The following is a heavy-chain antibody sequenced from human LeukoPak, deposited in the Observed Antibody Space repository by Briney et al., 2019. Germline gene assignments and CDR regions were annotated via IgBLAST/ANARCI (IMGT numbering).Heavy chain of an antibody. D-gene: IGHD3-3*01. Sequence: PGGSLRLSCAASGFTFSSYAMHWVRQAPGKGLEWVAVISHDGSNKYYADSVKGRFAVSRDNSKNTLYLQMNSLRAEDTAVYYCARVYYDFWSGYYTLPHYWGQGTLVTVSS. CDR3: ARVYYDFWSGYYTLPHY. CDR1: GFTFSSYA. V-gene: IGHV3-30*09. CDR2: ISHDGSNK. J-gene: IGHJ4*02.